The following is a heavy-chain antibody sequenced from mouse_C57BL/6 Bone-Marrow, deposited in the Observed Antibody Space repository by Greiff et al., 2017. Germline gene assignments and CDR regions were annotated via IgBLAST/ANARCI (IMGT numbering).Heavy chain of an antibody. Sequence: EVKLVESGGDLVKPGGSLKLSCAASGFTFSSYGMSWVRQTPDKRLEWVATISSGGSYTSYPDSVKGRFTISRDNAKNTLYLQMSSLKSEDTAMYYCERDYGCFDYWGQGTTLTVSS. V-gene: IGHV5-6*01. CDR3: ERDYGCFDY. CDR1: GFTFSSYG. D-gene: IGHD1-1*01. J-gene: IGHJ2*01. CDR2: ISSGGSYT.